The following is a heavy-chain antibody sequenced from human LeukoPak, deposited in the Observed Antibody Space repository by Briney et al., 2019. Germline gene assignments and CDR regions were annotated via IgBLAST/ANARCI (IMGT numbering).Heavy chain of an antibody. CDR3: ARSIAVAGTGLKAFGY. CDR2: ISGSGVNT. CDR1: GFTFSTYA. Sequence: GGSLRLSCAASGFTFSTYAMSWVRQAPGKGLEWVSTISGSGVNTYYADSVKGRFTISRDNSKNTLYLQMNRLRAEDTAVYYCARSIAVAGTGLKAFGYWGQGTLVTVSS. D-gene: IGHD6-19*01. V-gene: IGHV3-23*01. J-gene: IGHJ4*02.